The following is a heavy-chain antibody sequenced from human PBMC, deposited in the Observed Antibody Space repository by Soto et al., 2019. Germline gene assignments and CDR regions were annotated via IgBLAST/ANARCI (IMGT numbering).Heavy chain of an antibody. CDR1: GYSFTSYW. D-gene: IGHD5-12*01. CDR3: ARRARDGYNYLNYYGMDV. V-gene: IGHV5-51*01. CDR2: IYPGDSDT. Sequence: GESLKISCKGSGYSFTSYWIGWVRQMPGKGLEWMGIIYPGDSDTRYSPSFQGQVTISADKSISTAYLQWSSLKASDTAMYYCARRARDGYNYLNYYGMDVWGQGTTVTVSS. J-gene: IGHJ6*02.